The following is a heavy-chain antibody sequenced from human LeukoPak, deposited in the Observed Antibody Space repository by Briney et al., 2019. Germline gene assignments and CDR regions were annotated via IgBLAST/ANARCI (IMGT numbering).Heavy chain of an antibody. CDR2: IYYSGSA. D-gene: IGHD6-13*01. Sequence: SETLSLTCTLSGGSISSYYWNWIRQPPGKGLEWIGCIYYSGSASYNPSLKSRVTISVDTSKNQFSLSLSSVTAADTAVYYCARHSGYSSSPFDSWGQGTLVTVSS. J-gene: IGHJ4*02. V-gene: IGHV4-59*08. CDR3: ARHSGYSSSPFDS. CDR1: GGSISSYY.